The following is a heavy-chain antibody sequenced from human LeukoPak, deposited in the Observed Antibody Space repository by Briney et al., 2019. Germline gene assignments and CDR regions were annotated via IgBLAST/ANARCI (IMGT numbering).Heavy chain of an antibody. CDR2: INPNSGGT. D-gene: IGHD6-13*01. CDR3: ARDAAGTEGYYFDY. CDR1: GYTFTGYY. J-gene: IGHJ4*02. V-gene: IGHV1-2*02. Sequence: ASVKVSCKASGYTFTGYYMHWVRRAPGQGLEWMGWINPNSGGTNYAQKFQGRVTMTRDTSISTAYMELSRLRSDDTAVYYCARDAAGTEGYYFDYWGQGTLVTVSS.